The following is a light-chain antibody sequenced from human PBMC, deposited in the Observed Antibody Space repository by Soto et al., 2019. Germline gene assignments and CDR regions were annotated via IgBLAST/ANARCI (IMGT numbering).Light chain of an antibody. Sequence: QSVLPQPASVSGSPGQSITISCTGTSGDIGSYNRVSWYQQHPGKAPKLIIYEVTDRPSGVSNRFSGSKSGNTASRTISGLQAEDEAEYYCSSYTNINTRACVFGTGTKLTVL. J-gene: IGLJ1*01. CDR2: EVT. CDR1: SGDIGSYNR. V-gene: IGLV2-14*01. CDR3: SSYTNINTRACV.